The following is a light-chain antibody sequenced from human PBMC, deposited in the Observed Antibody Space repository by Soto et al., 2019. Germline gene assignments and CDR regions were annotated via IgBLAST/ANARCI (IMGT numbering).Light chain of an antibody. V-gene: IGLV2-8*01. CDR1: TSDVGGYNY. CDR2: EVN. J-gene: IGLJ3*02. CDR3: SSYAGSWV. Sequence: QSALTQPPSASGSPGQSVTISCTGTTSDVGGYNYVSWYQLHPGKVPKLIISEVNKRPSGVPDRFSGSKSGSTASLTVSGLQAEDEADYFCSSYAGSWVFGGGTKLTVL.